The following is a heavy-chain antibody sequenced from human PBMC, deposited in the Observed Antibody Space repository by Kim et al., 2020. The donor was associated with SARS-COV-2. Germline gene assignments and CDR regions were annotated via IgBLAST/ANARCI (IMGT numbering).Heavy chain of an antibody. CDR2: SSYTGST. J-gene: IGHJ4*02. CDR1: GGSISSSY. CDR3: ARGGPSGGSCRD. V-gene: IGHV4-59*13. D-gene: IGHD2-15*01. Sequence: SETLSLTCTVSGGSISSSYWNWIRQSPGEGLEWIAYSSYTGSTNYNPSLESRVSISVDRSKNQFSLKLISVTAADTAVYYCARGGPSGGSCRDWGQGTLVTVSS.